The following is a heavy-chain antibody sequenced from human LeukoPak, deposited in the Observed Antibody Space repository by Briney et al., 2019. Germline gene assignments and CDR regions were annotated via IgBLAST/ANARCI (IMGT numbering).Heavy chain of an antibody. V-gene: IGHV3-23*01. CDR2: ISGSSSST. CDR3: AKSGWSAHYFDH. CDR1: GFTFSSYV. D-gene: IGHD6-19*01. Sequence: PGGSPRLSCAASGFTFSSYVMRWVRQAPGKGLEWVSAISGSSSSTYYADSVEGRFTISRDNSKNTLYLEMNSLRAEDTAVYYCAKSGWSAHYFDHWGQGTLVTVSS. J-gene: IGHJ4*02.